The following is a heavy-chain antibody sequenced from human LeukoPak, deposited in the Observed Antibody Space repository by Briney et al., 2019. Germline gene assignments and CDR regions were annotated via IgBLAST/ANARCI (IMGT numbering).Heavy chain of an antibody. J-gene: IGHJ4*02. CDR2: IYYSGST. D-gene: IGHD5-18*01. CDR3: ARPRGEYSYGPFDS. Sequence: SETLSLTCTVSGGSIRSYYWSWIRQPPGKGLEWIGYIYYSGSTNYNPSLKSRVTISVDTSKNQFSLRLSSVTAADTAVYYCARPRGEYSYGPFDSWGQGTLVTVAS. CDR1: GGSIRSYY. V-gene: IGHV4-59*08.